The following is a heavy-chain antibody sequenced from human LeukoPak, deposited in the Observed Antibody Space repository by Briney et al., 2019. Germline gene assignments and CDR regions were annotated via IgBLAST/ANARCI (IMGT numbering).Heavy chain of an antibody. V-gene: IGHV3-23*01. CDR3: AKGGSSWCCDFSYYYYYGMDV. D-gene: IGHD6-13*01. CDR2: ISGSGGST. Sequence: PGGSPRLSCAASGFTFSSYAMSWVRQAPGKGLEWVSAISGSGGSTYYADSVKGRFTISRDNSKNTLYLQMNSLRAEDTAVCYCAKGGSSWCCDFSYYYYYGMDVWGQGTTVTVSS. J-gene: IGHJ6*02. CDR1: GFTFSSYA.